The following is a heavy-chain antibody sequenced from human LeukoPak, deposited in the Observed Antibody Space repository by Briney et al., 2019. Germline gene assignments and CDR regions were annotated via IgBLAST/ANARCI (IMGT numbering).Heavy chain of an antibody. D-gene: IGHD3-22*01. CDR3: ARHFSGYIDY. J-gene: IGHJ4*02. Sequence: SETLSLTCTVSGGPISSSSYYWGWIRQPPGKGLEWIGSIYYSGSTYYNPSLKSRVTISVDTSKNQFSLKLSSVTAADTAVYYCARHFSGYIDYWGQGTLVTVSS. CDR2: IYYSGST. CDR1: GGPISSSSYY. V-gene: IGHV4-39*01.